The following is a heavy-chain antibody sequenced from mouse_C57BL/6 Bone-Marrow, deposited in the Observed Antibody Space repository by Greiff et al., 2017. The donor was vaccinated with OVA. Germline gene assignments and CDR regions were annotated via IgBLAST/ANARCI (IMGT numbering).Heavy chain of an antibody. CDR3: TRNLDYARFAY. V-gene: IGHV6-6*01. J-gene: IGHJ3*01. CDR2: IRNKANNHAT. D-gene: IGHD2-4*01. Sequence: EVKLVESGGGLVQPGGSMKLSCAASGFTFSDAWMDWVRQSPEKGLESVAEIRNKANNHATYYAESLKVRFSISRDDSKSSVHLQMNSLRAEDTGNYYCTRNLDYARFAYWGQGTLVTVSA. CDR1: GFTFSDAW.